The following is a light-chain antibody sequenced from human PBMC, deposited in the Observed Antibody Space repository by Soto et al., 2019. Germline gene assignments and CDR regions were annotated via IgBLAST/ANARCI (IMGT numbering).Light chain of an antibody. Sequence: QAVVTQEPSLTVSTGGTVTLTCASSTGAVTSGYYPNWFQQKPGQAPRALIYSTNNKLTWTPALFSGSLLVGKAALTVSGVQPEDEAEYYCLLFYVYAWVFGGVTQLTVL. CDR1: TGAVTSGYY. CDR2: STN. CDR3: LLFYVYAWV. V-gene: IGLV7-43*01. J-gene: IGLJ3*02.